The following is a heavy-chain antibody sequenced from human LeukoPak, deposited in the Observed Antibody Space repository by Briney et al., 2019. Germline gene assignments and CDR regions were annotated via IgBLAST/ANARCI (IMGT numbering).Heavy chain of an antibody. CDR1: GYTFTSCD. D-gene: IGHD3-3*01. CDR3: ARGRGDYDFWSGYYQLDY. Sequence: ASVKVSCKASGYTFTSCDINWVRQATGQGLEWMGCMNSNSGNTGYAQKFQGRVTMTRNTSISTAYMELSSLRSEDTAVYYCARGRGDYDFWSGYYQLDYWGQGTLVTVSS. J-gene: IGHJ4*02. V-gene: IGHV1-8*01. CDR2: MNSNSGNT.